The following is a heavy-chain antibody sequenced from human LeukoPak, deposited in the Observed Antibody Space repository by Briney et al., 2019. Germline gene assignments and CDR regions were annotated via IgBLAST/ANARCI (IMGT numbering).Heavy chain of an antibody. V-gene: IGHV3-30-3*01. CDR2: MSSDGNNK. CDR1: AFSFSGYD. CDR3: ARVGRWSYGYGGYDY. D-gene: IGHD5-18*01. J-gene: IGHJ4*02. Sequence: GGSLGLSCAVSAFSFSGYDMHWVRQAPGRGLEWVALMSSDGNNKYYADSVKGRFTISRDNSKNTLYLQMNSLRAEDTALYYCARVGRWSYGYGGYDYWGQGTLVTVSS.